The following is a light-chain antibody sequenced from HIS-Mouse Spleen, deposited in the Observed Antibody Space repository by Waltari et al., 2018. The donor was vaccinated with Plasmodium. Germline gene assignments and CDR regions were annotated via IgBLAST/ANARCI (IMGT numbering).Light chain of an antibody. CDR3: QQRSNWPSLT. V-gene: IGKV3-11*01. J-gene: IGKJ4*01. Sequence: ELVLTQSPATLSLSPGERATLSCRASQSVSSYLAWYQQKPGQAPRLLIYDASNRATGIPARCSGSGSGTDFTLTSSSLEPEDFAVYYCQQRSNWPSLTFGGGTKVEIK. CDR1: QSVSSY. CDR2: DAS.